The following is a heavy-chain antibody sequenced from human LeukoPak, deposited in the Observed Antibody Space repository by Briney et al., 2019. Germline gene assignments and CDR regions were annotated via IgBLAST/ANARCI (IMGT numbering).Heavy chain of an antibody. J-gene: IGHJ4*02. CDR1: GFTSSSYA. Sequence: GGSLRLSCAASGFTSSSYALNWVRQAPGKGLEWVATVSGSGDRMYHANSVKGRFTISRDNSKNTIYLQMNSLRAEDTALYYCAKAAAAPGFDFWGQGTLVTVSS. D-gene: IGHD6-13*01. CDR2: VSGSGDRM. V-gene: IGHV3-23*01. CDR3: AKAAAAPGFDF.